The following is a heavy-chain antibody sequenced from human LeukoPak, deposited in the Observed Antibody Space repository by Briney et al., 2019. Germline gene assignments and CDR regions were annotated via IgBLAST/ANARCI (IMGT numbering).Heavy chain of an antibody. V-gene: IGHV4-59*01. J-gene: IGHJ4*02. CDR1: GGSISSYY. CDR2: IYYSGSA. Sequence: SETLSLTCSVSGGSISSYYWSSIRQPPGKGLEWIGYIYYSGSANYNPSLKSRVTISVDTSKNRFSLKLSSVTAADTAVYYCARGPEDYFDYWGQGTLVTVSS. CDR3: ARGPEDYFDY.